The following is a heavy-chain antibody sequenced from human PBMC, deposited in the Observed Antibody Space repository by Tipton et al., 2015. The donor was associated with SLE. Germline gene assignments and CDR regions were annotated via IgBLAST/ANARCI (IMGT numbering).Heavy chain of an antibody. Sequence: SLRLSCAASGFTFSSYSMNWVRQAPGKGLEWVAVISYDGSNKYYADSVRGRFTISRDNSKNTLYLQMNSLRAEDTAVYYCASNEVLDGNAFDIWGQGTMVTVSS. D-gene: IGHD1-1*01. CDR2: ISYDGSNK. J-gene: IGHJ3*02. CDR1: GFTFSSYS. CDR3: ASNEVLDGNAFDI. V-gene: IGHV3-30*03.